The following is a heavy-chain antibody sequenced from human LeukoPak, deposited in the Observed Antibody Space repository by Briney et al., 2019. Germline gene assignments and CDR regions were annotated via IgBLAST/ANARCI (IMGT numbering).Heavy chain of an antibody. J-gene: IGHJ5*02. CDR1: GFTFSSYA. CDR2: ISGSGGST. D-gene: IGHD3-22*01. V-gene: IGHV3-23*01. Sequence: QPGGSLRLSCAASGFTFSSYAMSWVRQAPGKGPEWVSAISGSGGSTYYADSVNGRFTISRDNSKNTLYLQMNSLRAEDTAVYYCAKDPPYYYHRSGDSALAWGQGTLVTVSS. CDR3: AKDPPYYYHRSGDSALA.